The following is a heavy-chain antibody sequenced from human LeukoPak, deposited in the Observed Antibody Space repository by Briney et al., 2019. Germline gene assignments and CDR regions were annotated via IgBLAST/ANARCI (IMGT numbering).Heavy chain of an antibody. CDR3: ARDEYSGSYREYFQH. J-gene: IGHJ1*01. V-gene: IGHV3-66*01. CDR2: IYSGGST. CDR1: GFTVSSNY. D-gene: IGHD1-26*01. Sequence: GGSLRLSCAASGFTVSSNYMSWVRQAPGKGLEWVSVIYSGGSTYYADSVKGRFTISRDNSKNTLYLQMNSLRAEDTAVYYCARDEYSGSYREYFQHWGQGTLVTVSS.